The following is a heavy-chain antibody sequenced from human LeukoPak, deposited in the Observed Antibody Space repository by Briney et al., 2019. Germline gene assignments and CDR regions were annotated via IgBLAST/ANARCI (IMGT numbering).Heavy chain of an antibody. J-gene: IGHJ3*02. CDR2: ISSSGSTI. CDR3: ARDLRYYDFWSGYYRSRDAFDI. V-gene: IGHV3-11*04. D-gene: IGHD3-3*01. Sequence: GGSLRLSCAASGFTFSDYYMSWIRQAPGKGLEWVSYISSSGSTIYYADSVKGRFTISRDNAKNSLYLQMNSLRAEDTAVYYYARDLRYYDFWSGYYRSRDAFDIWGQGTMVTVSS. CDR1: GFTFSDYY.